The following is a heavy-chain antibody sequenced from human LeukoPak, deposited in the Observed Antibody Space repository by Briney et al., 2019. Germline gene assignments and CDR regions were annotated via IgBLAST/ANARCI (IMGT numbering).Heavy chain of an antibody. CDR1: GFTFSSYA. V-gene: IGHV3-30-3*01. Sequence: GRSLRLSCAASGFTFSSYAMHWVRQAPGKGLEWVAVISYDGSNKYYADSVKGRFTISRDNSKNTLYLQMNSLRAEDTAVYYCARDVDYGTVDYWGQGTLVTVSS. D-gene: IGHD3-10*01. CDR3: ARDVDYGTVDY. CDR2: ISYDGSNK. J-gene: IGHJ4*02.